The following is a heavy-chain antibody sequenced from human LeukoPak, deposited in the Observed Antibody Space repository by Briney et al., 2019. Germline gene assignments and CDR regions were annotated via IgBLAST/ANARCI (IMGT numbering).Heavy chain of an antibody. CDR1: GFTSSSYW. Sequence: GGSLRLSCAAPGFTSSSYWMSWVRQAPGKGLEWVANIKQDGSEKYYVDSVKGRFTISRDNAKNSLYLQMNSLRAEDTAVYYCAIFLYSGSYYNYWGQGTLVTVSS. J-gene: IGHJ4*02. V-gene: IGHV3-7*01. CDR2: IKQDGSEK. CDR3: AIFLYSGSYYNY. D-gene: IGHD1-26*01.